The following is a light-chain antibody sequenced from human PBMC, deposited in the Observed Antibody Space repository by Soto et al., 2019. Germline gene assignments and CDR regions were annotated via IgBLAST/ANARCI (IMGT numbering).Light chain of an antibody. CDR2: GAS. J-gene: IGKJ3*01. Sequence: EVVLTQSPATLSVSPGDRATLSCRASQSVSRNLAWYQQKPGQAPRLLIYGASTRATGVPARFSGSGSATEFTLSISSLQSEDVAVYYCQQYSSWPFTFGPGTKVAIE. V-gene: IGKV3-15*01. CDR1: QSVSRN. CDR3: QQYSSWPFT.